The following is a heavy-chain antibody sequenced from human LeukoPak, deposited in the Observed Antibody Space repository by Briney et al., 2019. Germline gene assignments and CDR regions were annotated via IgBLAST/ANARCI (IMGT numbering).Heavy chain of an antibody. CDR1: GFTFSSYW. V-gene: IGHV3-7*01. J-gene: IGHJ4*02. CDR2: VKHDGSED. Sequence: GGSLRLSCAASGFTFSSYWMTWVRQTPGKGLEWVANVKHDGSEDYFVDSVKGRFTISRDNAENSLHLQMSSLRAEDTAVYYCARSANYGCHAFFDYWGQGILVIVSS. D-gene: IGHD3-10*01. CDR3: ARSANYGCHAFFDY.